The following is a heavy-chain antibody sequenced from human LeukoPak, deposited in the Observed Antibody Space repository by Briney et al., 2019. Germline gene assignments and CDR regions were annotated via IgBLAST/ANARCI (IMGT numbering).Heavy chain of an antibody. Sequence: PGGSLRLSCAASGFTFSSYGMHWVRQAPGKGLEWVAFIRYDGSNKYYADSVKGRFTISRDNSKNTLYLQMNSLRAEDTAVYYCAKDPDYYGSGSYYIDYFGQGTLVTVSS. CDR3: AKDPDYYGSGSYYIDY. D-gene: IGHD3-10*01. CDR1: GFTFSSYG. CDR2: IRYDGSNK. J-gene: IGHJ4*02. V-gene: IGHV3-30*02.